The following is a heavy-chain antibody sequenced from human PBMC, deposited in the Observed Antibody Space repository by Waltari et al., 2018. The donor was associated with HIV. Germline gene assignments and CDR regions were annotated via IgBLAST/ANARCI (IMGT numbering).Heavy chain of an antibody. CDR3: AKGVGSPVLFDF. CDR1: GFSFSSSD. J-gene: IGHJ4*02. D-gene: IGHD1-26*01. Sequence: EVQLVESGGTLVQPGGSLRLSCGASGFSFSSSDMAWFRQAPGKGLEWISYINSRSTAVYYADSVKGRVTISRDDDKNSVSLLRTGVTADDTGLYYCAKGVGSPVLFDFWGRGTQVTVSS. CDR2: INSRSTAV. V-gene: IGHV3-48*03.